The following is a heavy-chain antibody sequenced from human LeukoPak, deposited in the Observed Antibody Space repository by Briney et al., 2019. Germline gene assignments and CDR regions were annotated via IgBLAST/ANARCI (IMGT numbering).Heavy chain of an antibody. Sequence: SETLSLTCAVSGVSISSSNWWNWVRQPPGKGLEWIGEIYHSGSTNYNPSLKSRVTISVDKSKNQFSLKLSSVTAADTAVYYCVRTSRIVYGSGNYYYYFDYWGQGTLVTVSS. CDR3: VRTSRIVYGSGNYYYYFDY. J-gene: IGHJ4*02. CDR1: GVSISSSNW. CDR2: IYHSGST. V-gene: IGHV4-4*02. D-gene: IGHD3-10*01.